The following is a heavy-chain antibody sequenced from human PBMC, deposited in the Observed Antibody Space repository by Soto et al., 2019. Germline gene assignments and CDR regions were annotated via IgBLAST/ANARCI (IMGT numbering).Heavy chain of an antibody. CDR1: GYTFTSYG. J-gene: IGHJ4*02. CDR2: ISAYNGNT. Sequence: EASVKVSCKASGYTFTSYGISWVRQAPGQGLEWMGWISAYNGNTNYAQKLRGRVTMTTDTSTSTAYMELRSLRSDDTAVYYCARPYCRSNSCYNDYWGQGTLVIVSS. D-gene: IGHD2-2*02. V-gene: IGHV1-18*01. CDR3: ARPYCRSNSCYNDY.